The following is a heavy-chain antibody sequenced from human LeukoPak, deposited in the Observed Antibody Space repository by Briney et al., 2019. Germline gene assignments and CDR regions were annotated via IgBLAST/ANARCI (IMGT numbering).Heavy chain of an antibody. D-gene: IGHD4/OR15-4a*01. CDR3: ARRAGAYSHPYDY. CDR2: IYGDNT. V-gene: IGHV3-53*01. J-gene: IGHJ4*02. CDR1: GFTVSSNS. Sequence: GGSLRLSCTVSGFTVSSNSMSWVRQAPGKGLEWVSFIYGDNTHYSDSVKGRFTISRDNSKNTLYLQMNSLRAEDTAVYHCARRAGAYSHPYDYWGQGTLVTVSS.